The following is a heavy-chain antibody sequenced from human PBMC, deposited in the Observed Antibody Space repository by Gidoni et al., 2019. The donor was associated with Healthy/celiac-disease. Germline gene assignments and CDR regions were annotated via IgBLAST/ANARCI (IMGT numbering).Heavy chain of an antibody. V-gene: IGHV2-70*01. CDR3: ARNSGWHDPFDI. Sequence: GFSLSTSGMCVSWIRQPPGKALEWLALIDWDDDKYYSTSLKTRLTISKDTSKNQVVLTMTNMDPVDTATYYCARNSGWHDPFDIWGQGTMVTVSS. CDR2: IDWDDDK. J-gene: IGHJ3*02. D-gene: IGHD6-19*01. CDR1: GFSLSTSGMC.